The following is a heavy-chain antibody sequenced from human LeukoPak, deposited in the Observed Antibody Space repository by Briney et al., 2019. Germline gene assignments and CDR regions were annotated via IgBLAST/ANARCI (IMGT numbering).Heavy chain of an antibody. CDR2: IYYSGST. CDR3: ATTSIGTYYYYGMDV. CDR1: GGSISSYY. Sequence: SETLSLTCTVSGGSISSYYWSWIRQRPGKGLEWIGYIYYSGSTNYNPSLKSRVTISVDTSKNQFSLKLSSVTAADTAVYYCATTSIGTYYYYGMDVWGQGTTVTVSS. V-gene: IGHV4-59*01. D-gene: IGHD1-1*01. J-gene: IGHJ6*02.